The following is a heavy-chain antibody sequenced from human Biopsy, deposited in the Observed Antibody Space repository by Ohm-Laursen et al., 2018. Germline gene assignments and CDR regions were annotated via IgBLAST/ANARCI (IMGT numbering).Heavy chain of an antibody. J-gene: IGHJ1*01. CDR2: NIPILGTG. D-gene: IGHD3-9*01. CDR1: EGTFSNYG. Sequence: SSVKVSCKAPEGTFSNYGVNWVRQAPGQGLEWLGGNIPILGTGNYAQKFQDRVTVVADTSTSTATMELRSLRSDDTAVYYCATKLTGYFHHWGQGTLVTVSS. CDR3: ATKLTGYFHH. V-gene: IGHV1-69*06.